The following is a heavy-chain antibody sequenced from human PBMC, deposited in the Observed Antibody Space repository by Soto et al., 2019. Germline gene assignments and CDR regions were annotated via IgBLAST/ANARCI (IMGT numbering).Heavy chain of an antibody. V-gene: IGHV3-66*01. CDR3: ARVGDCSGGSCYYYYMDV. CDR1: GFTVSSNY. D-gene: IGHD2-15*01. CDR2: IYSGGST. J-gene: IGHJ6*03. Sequence: PGGSLRLSCAASGFTVSSNYMSWFRQAPGKGLEWVSVIYSGGSTYYADSVKGRFTISRDNSKNTLYLQMNSLRAEDTAVYYCARVGDCSGGSCYYYYMDVWGKGTTVTVSS.